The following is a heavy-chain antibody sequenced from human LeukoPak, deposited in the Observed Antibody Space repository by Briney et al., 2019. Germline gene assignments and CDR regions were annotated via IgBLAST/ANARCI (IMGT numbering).Heavy chain of an antibody. Sequence: GRSLRLSCAASGFTFSSYGMHWVRQAPGKGLEWVAVISYDGSSKYYADSVKGRFTISRDNSKNTLYLQMNSLRAEDTAVYYCAKAPTTGTTSTLYYYWGQGTLATVSS. CDR2: ISYDGSSK. CDR1: GFTFSSYG. J-gene: IGHJ4*02. V-gene: IGHV3-30*18. CDR3: AKAPTTGTTSTLYYY. D-gene: IGHD1-1*01.